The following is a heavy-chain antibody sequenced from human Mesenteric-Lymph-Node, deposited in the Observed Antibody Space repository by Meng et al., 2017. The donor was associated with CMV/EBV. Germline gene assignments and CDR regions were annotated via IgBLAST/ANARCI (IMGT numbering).Heavy chain of an antibody. D-gene: IGHD6-19*01. Sequence: GGSLRLSCAASGLTFSSFGMHWVRQAPGKGLEWVAGVSGSGDSKYYTDSVKGRFAISRDNSENTLYLQMHSLRAEDTAVYYCATEVWTEQWLESIYHYYGMDVWGQGTTVTVSS. J-gene: IGHJ6*02. CDR2: VSGSGDSK. V-gene: IGHV3-23*01. CDR3: ATEVWTEQWLESIYHYYGMDV. CDR1: GLTFSSFG.